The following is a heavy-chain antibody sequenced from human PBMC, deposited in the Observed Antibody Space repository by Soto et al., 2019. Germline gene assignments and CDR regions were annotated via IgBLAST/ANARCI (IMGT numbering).Heavy chain of an antibody. CDR1: GFSFSTYT. Sequence: GRSLRLSCASSGFSFSTYTMYWVRQAPGKGLEWVAGLSNNGLNKYYADSVKGRFTISRDNSKNTLYLQMNSLRAEDTAVYYCARRIQPYYFDYWGQGTLVTVS. CDR3: ARRIQPYYFDY. D-gene: IGHD5-18*01. V-gene: IGHV3-30-3*01. J-gene: IGHJ4*02. CDR2: LSNNGLNK.